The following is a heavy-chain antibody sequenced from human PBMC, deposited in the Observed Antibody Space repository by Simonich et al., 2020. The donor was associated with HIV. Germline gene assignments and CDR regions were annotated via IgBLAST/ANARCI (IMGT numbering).Heavy chain of an antibody. CDR3: YGDYGEYYFDH. V-gene: IGHV4-38-2*01. Sequence: QVQLQESGPGLVKPSETLSLTCAVSGYSISSGYYWGWIRQPPGKGLEWIGSIYLSGSTYYIPSLKSRVTISVDTSKNQFPLKMSSLTAADTAVYYCYGDYGEYYFDHWSQGTLVTVSS. D-gene: IGHD4-17*01. CDR1: GYSISSGYY. CDR2: IYLSGST. J-gene: IGHJ4*02.